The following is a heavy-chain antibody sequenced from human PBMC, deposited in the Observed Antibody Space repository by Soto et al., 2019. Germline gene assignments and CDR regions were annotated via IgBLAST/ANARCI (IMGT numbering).Heavy chain of an antibody. D-gene: IGHD3-22*01. J-gene: IGHJ2*01. CDR3: ARGPGDSSVWYFDL. CDR1: GGSFSGYY. Sequence: QVQLQQWGAGLLKPSETLSLTCAVYGGSFSGYYWSWIRQPPGKGLEWIGEINHSGSTNYNPSLKSRVTISVDTSKNQFSLKLSSMTAADTAVYYCARGPGDSSVWYFDLWGRGTLVTVSS. V-gene: IGHV4-34*01. CDR2: INHSGST.